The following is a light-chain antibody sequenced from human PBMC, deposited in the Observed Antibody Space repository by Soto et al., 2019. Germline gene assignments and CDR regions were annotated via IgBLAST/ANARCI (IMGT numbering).Light chain of an antibody. Sequence: EIVMTQPPATLSVSPGERATLSSRASQSVNSNLAWYQHKPGQAPRLLVYGASTRATGIPARFSGSGSGTEFTLTISSLQSEDFAVYYFQQYNSWPPTFGGGTKVEIK. CDR3: QQYNSWPPT. CDR2: GAS. J-gene: IGKJ4*01. V-gene: IGKV3-15*01. CDR1: QSVNSN.